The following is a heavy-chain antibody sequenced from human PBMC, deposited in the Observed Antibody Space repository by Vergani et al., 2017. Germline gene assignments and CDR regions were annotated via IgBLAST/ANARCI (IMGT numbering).Heavy chain of an antibody. Sequence: EVQLLESGGGLVQPGGSLRLSCAASGFTFSSYAMRWVRQAPGKGLEWVSAISGSGGSTYYADSVKGRFTISRDNSKNPLYLQMNSLRAEDTAVYYCAKKMSPRITMIVVVDRFDYWGQGTLVTVSS. CDR3: AKKMSPRITMIVVVDRFDY. CDR2: ISGSGGST. J-gene: IGHJ4*02. V-gene: IGHV3-23*01. D-gene: IGHD3-22*01. CDR1: GFTFSSYA.